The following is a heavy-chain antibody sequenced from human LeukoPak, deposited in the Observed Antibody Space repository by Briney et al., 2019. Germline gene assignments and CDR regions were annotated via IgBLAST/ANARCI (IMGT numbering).Heavy chain of an antibody. CDR1: GFTFSTYG. J-gene: IGHJ5*02. V-gene: IGHV3-23*01. CDR2: ISGSGLTT. Sequence: GGSLRLSCIASGFTFSTYGMSWVRQAPGKGLEWVSAISGSGLTTYYADSVKGRFTISRDNSMNTLYLQMNSLRAEDTAVYYCAKPGTYSGYDFFDPWGQGTLVTVSS. CDR3: AKPGTYSGYDFFDP. D-gene: IGHD5-12*01.